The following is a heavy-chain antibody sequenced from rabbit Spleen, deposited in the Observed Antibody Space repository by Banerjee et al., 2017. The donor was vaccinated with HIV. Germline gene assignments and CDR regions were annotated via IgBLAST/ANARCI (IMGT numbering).Heavy chain of an antibody. J-gene: IGHJ6*01. CDR3: ARDTSSSFSSYGMDL. CDR1: GVSFSGSSY. V-gene: IGHV1S40*01. CDR2: IDAGSSGFP. D-gene: IGHD1-1*01. Sequence: QSLEESGGDLVKPGASLTLTCKASGVSFSGSSYMCWVRQAPGKGLEWIACIDAGSSGFPYFASWAKGRFTISKTSSTTVTLQMTSLTAADTATYFCARDTSSSFSSYGMDLWGPGTLVTVS.